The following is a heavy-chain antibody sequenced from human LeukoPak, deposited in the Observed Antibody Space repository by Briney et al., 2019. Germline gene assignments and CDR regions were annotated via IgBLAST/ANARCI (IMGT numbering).Heavy chain of an antibody. CDR2: ISFDGSNK. Sequence: GGSLRLSCSASGFSFRSYAMHWVRQAPGKGLEWLAIISFDGSNKDFADSVKGRFTISRDNSKDTLYLQMDSLRPEDTAVYYCARGTGWYVDYWGQGTPVTVSS. D-gene: IGHD6-19*01. J-gene: IGHJ4*02. CDR1: GFSFRSYA. CDR3: ARGTGWYVDY. V-gene: IGHV3-30*04.